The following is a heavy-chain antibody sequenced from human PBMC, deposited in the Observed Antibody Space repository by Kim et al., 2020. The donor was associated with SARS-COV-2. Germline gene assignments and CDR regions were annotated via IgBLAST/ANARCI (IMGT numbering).Heavy chain of an antibody. CDR2: ISETGAKT. V-gene: IGHV3-23*01. J-gene: IGHJ4*02. D-gene: IGHD1-26*01. CDR3: ARHIGTYGALFDC. Sequence: GGSLRLSCAASGFTFSSYGMTWVRQAPGKGLEWVAAISETGAKTYYADAVKGHFTISRDNSKNMLYLQMNSLRDEDTAVYHCARHIGTYGALFDCWGQGTLVTVSS. CDR1: GFTFSSYG.